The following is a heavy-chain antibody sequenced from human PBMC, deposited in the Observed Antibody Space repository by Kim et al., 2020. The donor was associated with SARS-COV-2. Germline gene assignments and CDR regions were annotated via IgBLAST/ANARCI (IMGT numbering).Heavy chain of an antibody. J-gene: IGHJ4*02. CDR1: GFTFSSYW. D-gene: IGHD6-13*01. V-gene: IGHV3-74*01. CDR2: INSDGSST. CDR3: ARSGYSSSWYYFDY. Sequence: GGSLRLSCAASGFTFSSYWMHWVRQAPGKGLVWVSRINSDGSSTSYADSVKGRFTISRDNAKNTLYLQMNSLRAEDTAVYYCARSGYSSSWYYFDYWGQGTLVTVSS.